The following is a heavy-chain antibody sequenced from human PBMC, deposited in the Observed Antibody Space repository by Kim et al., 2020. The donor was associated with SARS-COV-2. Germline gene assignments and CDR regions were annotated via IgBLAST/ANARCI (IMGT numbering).Heavy chain of an antibody. V-gene: IGHV3-73*01. CDR1: GFTFSDSA. D-gene: IGHD1-1*01. Sequence: GGSLRLSCGASGFTFSDSAMHWVRRASGKGLEWVGRIRRNVNGYDTAYSASVRGRITISRDDSRNTVYLQMNSPKTEAKDFYYCTRGPGTTVAFWYAFD. CDR2: IRRNVNGYDT. CDR3: TRGPGTTVAFWYAFD. J-gene: IGHJ3*02.